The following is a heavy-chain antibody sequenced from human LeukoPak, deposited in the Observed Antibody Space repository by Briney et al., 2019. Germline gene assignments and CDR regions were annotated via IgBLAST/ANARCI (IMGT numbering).Heavy chain of an antibody. CDR1: GFTFSGSA. Sequence: QPGGSLKLSCAASGFTFSGSAMHWVRQASGKGLEWVVRIRSKANSYATAYAASVKGRFTISRDDSKNTAYLQMNSLKTEDTAVYYCTTGGPYLRGYSGYVYWGQGTLVTVSS. CDR3: TTGGPYLRGYSGYVY. V-gene: IGHV3-73*01. D-gene: IGHD5-12*01. CDR2: IRSKANSYAT. J-gene: IGHJ4*02.